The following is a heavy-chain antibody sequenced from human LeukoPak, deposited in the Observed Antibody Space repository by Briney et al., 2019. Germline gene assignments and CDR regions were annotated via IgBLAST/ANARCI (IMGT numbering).Heavy chain of an antibody. Sequence: PGGSLRLSCAASGLTFSNYAVTWVRQAPGKGLEWVSSISASGHSTYYADSVKGRFTVSQDNSKNTVYLQMNSLRAEDTAVYYCAKQMGDFGVVTGLDYWGHGTLVTVSS. CDR1: GLTFSNYA. CDR2: ISASGHST. V-gene: IGHV3-23*01. CDR3: AKQMGDFGVVTGLDY. D-gene: IGHD3-3*01. J-gene: IGHJ4*01.